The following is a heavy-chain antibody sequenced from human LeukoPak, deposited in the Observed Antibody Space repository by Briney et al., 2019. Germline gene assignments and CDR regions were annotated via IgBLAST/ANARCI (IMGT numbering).Heavy chain of an antibody. J-gene: IGHJ4*02. Sequence: VASVKVSCKTSADIFSSYAINWVRQAPGQGLEWMGRIIPLTGVVNYGQKLQTRVTISADKSTSTAYMEVSSLRFEDTAVYFCARERRCSAGSCYAADLDSWGQGTLSPSPQ. CDR3: ARERRCSAGSCYAADLDS. CDR1: ADIFSSYA. CDR2: IIPLTGVV. D-gene: IGHD2-15*01. V-gene: IGHV1-69*04.